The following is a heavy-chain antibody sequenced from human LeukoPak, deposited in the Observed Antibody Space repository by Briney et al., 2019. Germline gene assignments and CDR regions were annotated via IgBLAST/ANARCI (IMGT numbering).Heavy chain of an antibody. D-gene: IGHD2-2*01. V-gene: IGHV3-48*03. Sequence: GGSLRLSCAASGFTFSSYEMNWVRQAPGKGLEWVSYISSSGSTIYYADSVKGRFTISRDNAKNSLYLQMNSLRAEDTAVYYCARDSRRGGFDYWGQGTLVTVSS. CDR3: ARDSRRGGFDY. CDR2: ISSSGSTI. CDR1: GFTFSSYE. J-gene: IGHJ4*02.